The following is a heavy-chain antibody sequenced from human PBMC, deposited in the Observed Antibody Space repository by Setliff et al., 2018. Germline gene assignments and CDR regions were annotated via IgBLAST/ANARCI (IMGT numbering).Heavy chain of an antibody. CDR2: ISVYNGDT. V-gene: IGHV1-18*01. CDR1: GYNFINSA. Sequence: ASVKVSCKTSGYNFINSAIAWVRQAPGQGLEWVGWISVYNGDTNYAQKFQGRVTLTTDTSTSTAYMELRSLTSDDSAFYYCARAPSVELVTIRTNSWFTYWGQGTLVTVSS. CDR3: ARAPSVELVTIRTNSWFTY. J-gene: IGHJ4*02. D-gene: IGHD5-18*01.